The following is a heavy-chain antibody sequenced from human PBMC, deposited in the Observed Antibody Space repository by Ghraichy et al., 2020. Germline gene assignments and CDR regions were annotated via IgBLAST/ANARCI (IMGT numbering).Heavy chain of an antibody. J-gene: IGHJ6*02. CDR1: GGSISSYY. CDR2: IYTSGST. V-gene: IGHV4-4*09. Sequence: SETLSLTCTVSGGSISSYYWSWIRQPPGKGLEWIGYIYTSGSTNYNPSLKSRVTISVDTSKNQFSLKLSSVTAADTAVYYCARHPKDYYYYYYGMDVWGQGTTVTVSS. D-gene: IGHD3/OR15-3a*01. CDR3: ARHPKDYYYYYYGMDV.